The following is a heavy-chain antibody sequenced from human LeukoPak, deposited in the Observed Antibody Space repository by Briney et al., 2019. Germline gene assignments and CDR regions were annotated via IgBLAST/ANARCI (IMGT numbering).Heavy chain of an antibody. V-gene: IGHV3-7*01. CDR2: IKQDGSEK. Sequence: GGSLRLSCAVSGFTFSSYWMSWVRQAPGKGLEWVANIKQDGSEKYYVDSVKGRFTISRDNAKNSLYLQMNSLRAEDTAVYHCARSDLVRGPKDFDYWGQGTLVTVSS. J-gene: IGHJ4*02. D-gene: IGHD3-10*01. CDR3: ARSDLVRGPKDFDY. CDR1: GFTFSSYW.